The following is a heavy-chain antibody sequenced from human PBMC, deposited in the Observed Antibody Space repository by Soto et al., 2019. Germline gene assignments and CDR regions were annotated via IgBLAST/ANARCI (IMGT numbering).Heavy chain of an antibody. CDR2: ISGSGGST. D-gene: IGHD1-1*01. CDR1: GFTFSSYA. V-gene: IGHV3-23*01. CDR3: AKVSDDNDGPSLWDYYYGMDV. J-gene: IGHJ6*02. Sequence: GGSLRLSCAASGFTFSSYAMSWVRQAPGKGLEWVSAISGSGGSTYYADSVKGRFTISRDNSKNTLYLQMNSLRAEDTAVYYCAKVSDDNDGPSLWDYYYGMDVWGQGTTVTVSS.